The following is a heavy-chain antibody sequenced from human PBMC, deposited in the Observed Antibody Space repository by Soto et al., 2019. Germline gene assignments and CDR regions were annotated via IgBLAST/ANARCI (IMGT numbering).Heavy chain of an antibody. CDR2: ISAYNGNT. CDR1: GYTFTNYG. D-gene: IGHD3-9*01. CDR3: ARPQDDILTDFYTTWFDT. Sequence: QVQLVQSGAEVKKPGASVKVSCKASGYTFTNYGISWVRQAPGQGLEWMGWISAYNGNTDHAQKYQGRVTMTTDTSTSTAYMELRSLRSDDTALYYCARPQDDILTDFYTTWFDTRGQGTMVSVTS. V-gene: IGHV1-18*01. J-gene: IGHJ5*02.